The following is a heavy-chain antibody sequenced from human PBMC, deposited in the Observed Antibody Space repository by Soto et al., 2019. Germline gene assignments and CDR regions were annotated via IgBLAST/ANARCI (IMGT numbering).Heavy chain of an antibody. CDR1: GGSVSSGTYY. V-gene: IGHV4-61*01. Sequence: QVQLQESGPGLVKPSETLSLTCTVSGGSVSSGTYYWSWIRQPPGKGLEWIGYVYYSGSTTYNPSIKSRVTISVDTSKNQFSLKLTSVTAADTAVYYCARGRSRPDYWGQGTLVTVSS. D-gene: IGHD3-16*02. CDR2: VYYSGST. CDR3: ARGRSRPDY. J-gene: IGHJ4*02.